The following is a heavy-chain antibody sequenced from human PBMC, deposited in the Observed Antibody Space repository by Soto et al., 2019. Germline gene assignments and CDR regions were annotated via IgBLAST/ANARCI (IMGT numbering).Heavy chain of an antibody. V-gene: IGHV1-18*01. CDR3: ARSPGYCSGGSCYRYYYYYMDV. J-gene: IGHJ6*03. CDR2: ISAYNGNT. D-gene: IGHD2-15*01. Sequence: GASVKVSCKASGYTFTSYGISWVRQAPGQGLEWMGWISAYNGNTNYAQKLQGRVTMTTDTSTSTAYMELRSLRSDDTAVYYCARSPGYCSGGSCYRYYYYYMDVWGKGTTVTVSS. CDR1: GYTFTSYG.